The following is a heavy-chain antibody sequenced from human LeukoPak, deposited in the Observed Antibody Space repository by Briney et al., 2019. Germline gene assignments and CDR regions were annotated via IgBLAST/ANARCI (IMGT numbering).Heavy chain of an antibody. Sequence: SQTLSLTCAISGDSVSSKSAAWNWIRQSPSRGLEWLGRTYYRSEWYNDYAVFVKSRITINPDTSKNQFSLQLNSVTPEDTAVYYCARVAPSFTVNDAFDIWGQGTMVTVSS. CDR3: ARVAPSFTVNDAFDI. CDR1: GDSVSSKSAA. D-gene: IGHD4-11*01. CDR2: TYYRSEWYN. J-gene: IGHJ3*02. V-gene: IGHV6-1*01.